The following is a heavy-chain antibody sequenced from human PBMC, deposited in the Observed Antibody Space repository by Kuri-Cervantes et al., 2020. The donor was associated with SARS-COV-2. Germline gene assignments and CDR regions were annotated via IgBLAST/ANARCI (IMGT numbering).Heavy chain of an antibody. Sequence: SVKVSCKASGGTFSSYAISWVRQAPGQGLEWMGGIIPIFGTANYAQKFQGRVTITTDESTSTAYMELSSLRSEDTAVYYCARGMDIVVVPAAIEGGGWYYYMDVWGKGTTVTDSS. CDR2: IIPIFGTA. J-gene: IGHJ6*03. D-gene: IGHD2-2*02. V-gene: IGHV1-69*05. CDR3: ARGMDIVVVPAAIEGGGWYYYMDV. CDR1: GGTFSSYA.